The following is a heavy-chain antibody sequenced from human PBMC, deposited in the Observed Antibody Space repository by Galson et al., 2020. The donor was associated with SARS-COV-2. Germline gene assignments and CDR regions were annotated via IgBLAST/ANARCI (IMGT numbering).Heavy chain of an antibody. V-gene: IGHV3-7*03. CDR1: GFTFSNYW. Sequence: GGSLRLSCGASGFTFSNYWMSWVRQTPGKGLEWVANIKQDGTERYYVDSVKGRFTISRDNAKRSLYLQMNSLRAEDTAVYYCARGPQSVAFGELWGFHWGQGTLVTVSS. J-gene: IGHJ4*02. CDR2: IKQDGTER. D-gene: IGHD3-10*01. CDR3: ARGPQSVAFGELWGFH.